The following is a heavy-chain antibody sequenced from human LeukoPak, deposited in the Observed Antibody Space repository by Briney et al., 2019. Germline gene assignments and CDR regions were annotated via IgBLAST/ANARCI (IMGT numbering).Heavy chain of an antibody. D-gene: IGHD6-19*01. J-gene: IGHJ6*03. V-gene: IGHV1-69*13. CDR2: IIPIFGTA. CDR3: ASSGYSSGWSKRDYYYYYYMDV. CDR1: GGTFSSYA. Sequence: SVKVSCKASGGTFSSYAISWVRQAPGQGLEWMGGIIPIFGTANYAQKFQGRVTITADESTSTAYMELSSLRSEDTAVYYCASSGYSSGWSKRDYYYYYYMDVWGKGTTVTISS.